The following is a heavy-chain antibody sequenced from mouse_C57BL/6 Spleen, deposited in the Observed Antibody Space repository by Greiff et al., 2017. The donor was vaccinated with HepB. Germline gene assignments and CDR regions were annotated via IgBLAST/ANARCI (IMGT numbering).Heavy chain of an antibody. CDR2: IYPGDGDT. CDR3: ARGSGYYFDY. D-gene: IGHD3-2*02. V-gene: IGHV1-82*01. Sequence: QVQLQQSGPELVKPGASVKISCKASGYAFSSSWMNWVKQRPGKGLEWIGRIYPGDGDTNYNGKFKGKATLTADKSSSTAYMQLSSLTSEDSAVYFCARGSGYYFDYWGQGTTLTVSS. J-gene: IGHJ2*01. CDR1: GYAFSSSW.